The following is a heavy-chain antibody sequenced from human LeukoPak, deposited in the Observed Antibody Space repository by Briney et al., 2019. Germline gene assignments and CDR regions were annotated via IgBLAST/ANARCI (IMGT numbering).Heavy chain of an antibody. D-gene: IGHD6-13*01. J-gene: IGHJ6*03. V-gene: IGHV3-7*01. CDR2: IKQDGSEK. CDR1: GYSISSGYY. Sequence: ETLSLTCTVSGYSISSGYYWGWIRQPPGKGLEWVANIKQDGSEKYYVDSVKGRFTISRDNAKNSLYLQMNSLRAEDTAVYYCARDRSSWYGDYYYYYMDVWGKGTTVTVSS. CDR3: ARDRSSWYGDYYYYYMDV.